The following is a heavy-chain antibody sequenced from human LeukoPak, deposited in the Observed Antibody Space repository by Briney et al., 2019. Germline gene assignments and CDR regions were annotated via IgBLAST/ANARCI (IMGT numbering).Heavy chain of an antibody. CDR2: INSDGSIT. V-gene: IGHV3-74*01. Sequence: GGSLRLSCAASGFTFTTYWMHWVRQAPGKGLVWVSHINSDGSITSYADSVKGRFTISRDNAKNTLYLQMNSLRAEDTAVYYCARDAVDTANAVWGQGTLVTVSS. CDR1: GFTFTTYW. D-gene: IGHD5-18*01. J-gene: IGHJ4*02. CDR3: ARDAVDTANAV.